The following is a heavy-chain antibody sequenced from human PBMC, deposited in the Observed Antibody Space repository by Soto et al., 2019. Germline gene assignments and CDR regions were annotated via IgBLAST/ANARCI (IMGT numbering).Heavy chain of an antibody. Sequence: QVTVKESGPVLVKPTATLTLPCTVSGFSLSKAGLGVSWIRQPPGKALEWLAHIFSNDEKSYSTALNSRLTIYKDTSKSQLVLSMTNNDPVDTATYYCASPYNTSGYWFDPWGHETLSTVS. CDR3: ASPYNTSGYWFDP. CDR2: IFSNDEK. D-gene: IGHD6-13*01. V-gene: IGHV2-26*01. CDR1: GFSLSKAGLG. J-gene: IGHJ5*02.